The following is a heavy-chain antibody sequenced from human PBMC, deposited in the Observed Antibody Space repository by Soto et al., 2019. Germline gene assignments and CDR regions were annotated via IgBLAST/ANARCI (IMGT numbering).Heavy chain of an antibody. CDR3: ARSGRPAEL. J-gene: IGHJ4*02. CDR1: GFTFSSYW. CDR2: MKYDGSEK. V-gene: IGHV3-7*05. Sequence: PGGSLRLSCAASGFTFSSYWMNWVRQAPGKGLEWVALMKYDGSEKYYVDSVKGRFTISRDNAKNSLYLEMNSLRADDTAVYYCARSGRPAELWGKETLVTVAS. D-gene: IGHD3-10*01.